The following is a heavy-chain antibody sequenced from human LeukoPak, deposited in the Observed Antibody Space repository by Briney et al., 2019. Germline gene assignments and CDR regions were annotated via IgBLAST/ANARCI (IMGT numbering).Heavy chain of an antibody. Sequence: GGSLRLSCAASGFTFSSYYMNWVRQAPGKGLEWVSSISSVSSYIYYADSLKGRFTISRDNAKNSLYLQMNSLRAEDTAVYYCAGDRYYYDSSGYYYVDAFDIWGQGTMVTVSS. CDR3: AGDRYYYDSSGYYYVDAFDI. CDR1: GFTFSSYY. J-gene: IGHJ3*02. V-gene: IGHV3-21*01. D-gene: IGHD3-22*01. CDR2: ISSVSSYI.